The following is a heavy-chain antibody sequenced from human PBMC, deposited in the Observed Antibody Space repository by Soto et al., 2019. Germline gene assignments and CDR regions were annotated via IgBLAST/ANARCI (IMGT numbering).Heavy chain of an antibody. CDR3: VRDSPIGSTYSGYDGIDY. V-gene: IGHV1-69*08. CDR2: IIPLLDIA. CDR1: GGTFSNDI. J-gene: IGHJ4*02. Sequence: QVQVVQSGAEVQKPGSSVKVSCKASGGTFSNDIITWVRQAPGQGLEWMGRIIPLLDIANYAQKFQGRVTITADKSMSTAYMELNSLRSEDTAVYYCVRDSPIGSTYSGYDGIDYWGQGTLVTVSS. D-gene: IGHD5-12*01.